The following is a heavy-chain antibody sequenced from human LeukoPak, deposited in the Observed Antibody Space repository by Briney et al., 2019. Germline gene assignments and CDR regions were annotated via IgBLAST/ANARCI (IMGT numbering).Heavy chain of an antibody. CDR2: ISSSGSTI. Sequence: GGSLRLSCAASGFTFSSYEMNWVRQAPGKGLEWVSYISSSGSTIYYADSVKGRFTIYRDKAKNSLYLQMNSLRAEDTAVYYCATKSYCSSTSCSDFDYWGQGTLVTVSS. J-gene: IGHJ4*02. D-gene: IGHD2-2*01. V-gene: IGHV3-48*03. CDR1: GFTFSSYE. CDR3: ATKSYCSSTSCSDFDY.